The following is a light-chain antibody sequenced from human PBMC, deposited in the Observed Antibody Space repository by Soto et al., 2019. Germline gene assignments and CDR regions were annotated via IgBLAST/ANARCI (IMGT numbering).Light chain of an antibody. J-gene: IGKJ1*01. CDR2: WAS. V-gene: IGKV4-1*01. CDR3: QQYYDTPRT. Sequence: DIVMPQSPDALAVSLGEWATINCKSSQSVLSTSNSRNSLAWYQQKPGQPPKVLIYWASTRESGVPDRFSGGGSGTDFTLTISSLQAEDVALYYCQQYYDTPRTFGQGTKVDIK. CDR1: QSVLSTSNSRNS.